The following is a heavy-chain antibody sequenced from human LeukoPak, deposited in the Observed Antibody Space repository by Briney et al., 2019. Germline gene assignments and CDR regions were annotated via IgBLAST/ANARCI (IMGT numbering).Heavy chain of an antibody. J-gene: IGHJ5*02. CDR3: ARTHGDPSRNWFDP. Sequence: SETLSLTCTVSGGSISSSSYYWGWIRQPPGKGLEWIGYIYYSGSTNYNPSLKSRVTISVDTSKNQFSLKLSSVTAADTAVYYCARTHGDPSRNWFDPWGQGTLVTVSS. CDR2: IYYSGST. D-gene: IGHD4-17*01. CDR1: GGSISSSSYY. V-gene: IGHV4-61*05.